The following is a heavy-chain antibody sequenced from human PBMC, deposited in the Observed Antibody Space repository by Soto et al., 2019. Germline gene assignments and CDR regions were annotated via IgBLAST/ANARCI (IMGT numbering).Heavy chain of an antibody. V-gene: IGHV4-4*07. CDR2: MYTTGSI. J-gene: IGHJ4*02. CDR1: GGSLSYYY. CDR3: ARDPGTGLGLR. Sequence: TSETLSLTCTVSGGSLSYYYWSWIRQPVGQGLEWIGRMYTTGSIAYNPSLKSRVTLSLDTSKNQFSLKLKSVTAADTAVYYCARDPGTGLGLRWGQGTLVTVSS. D-gene: IGHD5-12*01.